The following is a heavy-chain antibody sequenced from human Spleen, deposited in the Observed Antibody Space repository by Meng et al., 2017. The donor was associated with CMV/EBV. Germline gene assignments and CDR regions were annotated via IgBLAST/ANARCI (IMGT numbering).Heavy chain of an antibody. CDR2: ISTHNGNT. J-gene: IGHJ4*02. CDR3: ASSPIRYCSGGSCYSDY. CDR1: GYSFTTYG. Sequence: ASVKVSCKASGYSFTTYGISWVRQAPGQGPEWMGWISTHNGNTKCTQKVKGRVIMTTDTSTSTAYMELRSLRSDDTAVYYCASSPIRYCSGGSCYSDYWGQGTLVTVSS. V-gene: IGHV1-18*01. D-gene: IGHD2-15*01.